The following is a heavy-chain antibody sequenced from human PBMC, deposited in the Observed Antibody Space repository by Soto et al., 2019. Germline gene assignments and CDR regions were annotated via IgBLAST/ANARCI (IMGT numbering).Heavy chain of an antibody. V-gene: IGHV4-39*01. J-gene: IGHJ6*02. CDR3: ARSYYDFWSGYSEPYYYYGMDV. CDR2: IYYSGST. D-gene: IGHD3-3*01. CDR1: GGSISSSSYY. Sequence: QLQLQESGPGLVKPSETLSLTCTVSGGSISSSSYYWGWIRQPPGKGLEWIGSIYYSGSTYYNPSPKSRVTISVDTSKNQFSLKLSSVTAADTAVYYCARSYYDFWSGYSEPYYYYGMDVWGQGTTVTVSS.